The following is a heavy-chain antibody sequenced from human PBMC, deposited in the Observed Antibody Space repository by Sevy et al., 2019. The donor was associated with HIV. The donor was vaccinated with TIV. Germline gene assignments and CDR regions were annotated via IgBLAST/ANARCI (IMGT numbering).Heavy chain of an antibody. V-gene: IGHV3-74*01. CDR2: INSDGSST. Sequence: GGSLRLSCAVSGFTFSRYWMHWVRQAPGKGLVWVSRINSDGSSTNYADSVKGRFTISRDNAKNTLYLQMNSLRAEDTAVYYCTSAPTYYGSGSYFDYWGQGTLVTDSS. J-gene: IGHJ4*02. D-gene: IGHD3-10*01. CDR1: GFTFSRYW. CDR3: TSAPTYYGSGSYFDY.